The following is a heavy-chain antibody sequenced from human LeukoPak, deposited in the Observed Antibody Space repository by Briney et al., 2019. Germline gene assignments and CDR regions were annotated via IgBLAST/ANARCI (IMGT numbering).Heavy chain of an antibody. V-gene: IGHV3-30*18. D-gene: IGHD2-2*01. J-gene: IGHJ4*02. Sequence: GGSLRLSCAVSGFTVRTNYMSWVRQAPGKGLEWVALISYDGSNKYYADSVKGRFTISRDTSKNTVYLQMNSLRTEDTAVYYCAKFLFQYASKGPLDCWGQGTLVTVSS. CDR1: GFTVRTNY. CDR2: ISYDGSNK. CDR3: AKFLFQYASKGPLDC.